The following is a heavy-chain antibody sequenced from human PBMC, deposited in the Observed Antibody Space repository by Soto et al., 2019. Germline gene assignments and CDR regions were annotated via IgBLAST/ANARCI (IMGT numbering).Heavy chain of an antibody. CDR1: GGSISSSNYY. Sequence: QLQLQESGPGLVKPSETLSLTCTVSGGSISSSNYYWGWIRQPPGKGLESIGNIYYDGNTYFNPSLKRRVTLSVDTSTHQFSLRLSSVTAAATAVYFCARLRSGPDNGWYWAFDYWGQGTLVTVSS. CDR3: ARLRSGPDNGWYWAFDY. D-gene: IGHD6-19*01. J-gene: IGHJ4*02. CDR2: IYYDGNT. V-gene: IGHV4-39*01.